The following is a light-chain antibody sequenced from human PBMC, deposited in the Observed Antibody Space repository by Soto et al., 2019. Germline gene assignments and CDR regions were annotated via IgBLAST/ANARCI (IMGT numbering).Light chain of an antibody. CDR1: QSVSSY. Sequence: EIVLTQSPATLSLSPGERATLSCRASQSVSSYFAWYQQKPGQAPRLLIYDASNRATGIPARFSGSGSGTDFTLTISSLEPDDFAVYCCKQRGNLHVTFGRGTRVDIK. J-gene: IGKJ1*01. CDR2: DAS. V-gene: IGKV3-11*01. CDR3: KQRGNLHVT.